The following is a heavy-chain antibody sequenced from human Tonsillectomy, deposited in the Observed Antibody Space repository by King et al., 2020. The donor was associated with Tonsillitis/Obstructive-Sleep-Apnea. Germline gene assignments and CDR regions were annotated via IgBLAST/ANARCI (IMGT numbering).Heavy chain of an antibody. D-gene: IGHD3-16*01. CDR3: AKDRDMPDWYDAYSNIL. V-gene: IGHV3-23*04. CDR2: ISGSGAST. Sequence: VQLVESGGGLVQPGGSLRLSCTVSGFTFSGYAMSWVRQAPGKGLDWVSGISGSGASTYYADSVKGRFTISRDNSKNTLWLQMNSLRAEDTAVYYCAKDRDMPDWYDAYSNILWGQGTLVTVSS. CDR1: GFTFSGYA. J-gene: IGHJ4*02.